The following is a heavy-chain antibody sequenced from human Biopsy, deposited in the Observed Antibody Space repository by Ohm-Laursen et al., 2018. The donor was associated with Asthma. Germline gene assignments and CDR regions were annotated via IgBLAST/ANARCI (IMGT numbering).Heavy chain of an antibody. CDR3: VRDGTDDAFDI. CDR2: ISKDASTQ. D-gene: IGHD1-1*01. CDR1: VFSFSNFA. J-gene: IGHJ3*02. Sequence: SLRLSCAASVFSFSNFAIHWVRQAPGKGLEWVGVISKDASTQDYADSVKGRFTMARDNSKNTLDLQMNSLREEDTAMYYCVRDGTDDAFDIWGQGTVVSVSS. V-gene: IGHV3-30*01.